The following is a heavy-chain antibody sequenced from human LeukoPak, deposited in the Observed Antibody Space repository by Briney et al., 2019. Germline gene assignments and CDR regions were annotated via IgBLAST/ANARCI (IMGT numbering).Heavy chain of an antibody. Sequence: SETLSLTCTVSGYFISSGYYWGWIRQPPGKGLEWIGILFQSETTYYNPSLKSRVTISVDTSKNQFSLKLSSVTAADTAVYYCARRATVTTNWFDPWGQGTLVTVSS. J-gene: IGHJ5*02. CDR1: GYFISSGYY. CDR3: ARRATVTTNWFDP. V-gene: IGHV4-38-2*02. CDR2: LFQSETT. D-gene: IGHD4-17*01.